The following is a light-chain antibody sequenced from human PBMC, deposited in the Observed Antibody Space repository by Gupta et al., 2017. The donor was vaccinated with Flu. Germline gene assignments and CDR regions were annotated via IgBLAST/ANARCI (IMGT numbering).Light chain of an antibody. V-gene: IGLV4-60*03. CDR2: VEGSGTY. Sequence: SGHNNYMIAGHQQQPGKAPRYLMKVEGSGTYSKGSGVPDRFSGSSSGADRHLTISNLQPEDEADYYCETWGSATRMFGGGTKVTVL. J-gene: IGLJ3*02. CDR3: ETWGSATRM. CDR1: SGHNNYM.